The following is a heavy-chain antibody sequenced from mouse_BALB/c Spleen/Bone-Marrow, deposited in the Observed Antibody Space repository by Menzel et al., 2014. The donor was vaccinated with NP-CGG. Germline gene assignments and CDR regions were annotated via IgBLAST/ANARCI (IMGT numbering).Heavy chain of an antibody. CDR3: ARNWDFDY. J-gene: IGHJ2*01. V-gene: IGHV1-28*01. D-gene: IGHD4-1*01. CDR1: GYSFTSYY. Sequence: EVQLQQSGPELMEPGASVKISCKASGYSFTSYYMHWVKQSHGKSLEWIGYIDPFNGGTSYNQKFKGKATLTVDKSSITAYMHLISLTSEDSAVYYCARNWDFDYWGQSTTLTVSS. CDR2: IDPFNGGT.